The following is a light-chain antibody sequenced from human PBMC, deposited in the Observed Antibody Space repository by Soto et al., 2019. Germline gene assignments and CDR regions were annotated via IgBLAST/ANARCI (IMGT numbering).Light chain of an antibody. J-gene: IGLJ1*01. CDR2: EVS. CDR1: SSDVGGYNF. CDR3: NSYTITSARV. Sequence: QSVLTQPASVSGSPEQSITISCTGTSSDVGGYNFVSWYQHHPGKAPKLVIYEVSKRSSGISNRFSGSKSGNTATLTISGLQVEDEADYYCNSYTITSARVFGTGTKVTVL. V-gene: IGLV2-14*01.